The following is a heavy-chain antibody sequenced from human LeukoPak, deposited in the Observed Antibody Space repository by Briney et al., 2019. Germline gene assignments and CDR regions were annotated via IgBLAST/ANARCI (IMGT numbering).Heavy chain of an antibody. V-gene: IGHV4-39*01. J-gene: IGHJ4*02. CDR2: IYDSGST. CDR1: GGSIRSSYYY. D-gene: IGHD6-13*01. Sequence: PSETLSLTCTVSGGSIRSSYYYWGWLRQPPGKGLEWIGSIYDSGSTYYNPSLKSRVTISVDTSKNQFSLKLNSVTAADTAVYYCARQAAALVPLHFDYWGQGTLVTVSS. CDR3: ARQAAALVPLHFDY.